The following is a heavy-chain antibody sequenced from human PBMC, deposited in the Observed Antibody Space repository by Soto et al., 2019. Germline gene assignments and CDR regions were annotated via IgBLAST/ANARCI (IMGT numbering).Heavy chain of an antibody. D-gene: IGHD3-10*01. CDR3: ARTLYYYGSGSYPYYLDY. J-gene: IGHJ4*02. Sequence: ASVKVSCKASGGTFSSYAISRVRQAPGQGLEWMGGIIPIFGTANYAQKFQGRVTITADESTSTAYMELSSLRSEDTAVYYCARTLYYYGSGSYPYYLDYWGQGTLVTVSS. CDR1: GGTFSSYA. CDR2: IIPIFGTA. V-gene: IGHV1-69*13.